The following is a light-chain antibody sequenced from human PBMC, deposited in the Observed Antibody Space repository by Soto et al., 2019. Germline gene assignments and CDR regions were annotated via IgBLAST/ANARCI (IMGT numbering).Light chain of an antibody. V-gene: IGKV1-5*01. CDR2: GAF. CDR3: QHYNNWPPWT. Sequence: DIQMTQSPSTLSASVGDRVTITCRASQSSSSWLAWYQQKPGNAPKLLIYGAFNLQTGVPSRFSGSGSGTEFTLTISSLHSEDFAVYYCQHYNNWPPWTFGQGTKVDIK. J-gene: IGKJ1*01. CDR1: QSSSSW.